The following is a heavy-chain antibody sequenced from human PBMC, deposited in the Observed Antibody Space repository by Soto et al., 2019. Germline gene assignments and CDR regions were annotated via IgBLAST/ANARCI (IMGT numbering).Heavy chain of an antibody. J-gene: IGHJ5*02. CDR1: GGSISSGGYY. CDR3: ARGYCSSTSCFDP. CDR2: IYYSGST. Sequence: QVQLQESGPGLVKPSQTLSLTCSVSGGSISSGGYYWSWIRQHPGKGLEWIGYIYYSGSTSYNPSPKSRVIIPVDTSKNQCSLKLSSMTAADTAVYYGARGYCSSTSCFDPWGQGTLVTVSS. D-gene: IGHD2-2*01. V-gene: IGHV4-31*03.